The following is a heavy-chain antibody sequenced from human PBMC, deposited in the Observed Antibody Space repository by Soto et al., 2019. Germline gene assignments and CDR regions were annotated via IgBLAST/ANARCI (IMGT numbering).Heavy chain of an antibody. D-gene: IGHD3-22*01. V-gene: IGHV3-74*01. CDR2: ISTDGTST. Sequence: EVQVVESGGGLVQPGGSLRLSCAASGFTFSSYWMHWVRQAPGKGLVWVSRISTDGTSTTYADSVKGRFTVSRDNAKNTLYLQMNSLRAEDSAVYYCATEPNDSSGYYPTYFDHWGQGTLVTVSS. CDR1: GFTFSSYW. J-gene: IGHJ4*02. CDR3: ATEPNDSSGYYPTYFDH.